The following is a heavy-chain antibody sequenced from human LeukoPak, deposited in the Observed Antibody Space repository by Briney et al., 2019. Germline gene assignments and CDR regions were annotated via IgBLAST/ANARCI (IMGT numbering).Heavy chain of an antibody. CDR2: ISPSGGST. Sequence: ASVKVSCKAFGYTFTSNYMHWVRQAPGQGPEWMGVISPSGGSTTYAQKFQGRVTLTRDMSTSTDYLELSSLRPEDTAVYYCAKDFYAGSSSWYYFDYWGHGTLVTVSS. V-gene: IGHV1-46*01. J-gene: IGHJ4*01. CDR1: GYTFTSNY. D-gene: IGHD6-13*01. CDR3: AKDFYAGSSSWYYFDY.